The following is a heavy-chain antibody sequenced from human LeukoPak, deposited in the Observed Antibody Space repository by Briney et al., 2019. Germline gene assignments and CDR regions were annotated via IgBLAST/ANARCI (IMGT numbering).Heavy chain of an antibody. D-gene: IGHD3-10*01. CDR3: ARMTTGKFDY. V-gene: IGHV1-3*01. CDR2: TNAANGNT. J-gene: IGHJ4*02. Sequence: GASVKVSCKASGYTFINYAIHWVRQAPGQRLEWMGWTNAANGNTKYSQKFQGRVTITRDTSASTAYMELSSLRSEDTAVYYCARMTTGKFDYWGQGTLVTVSS. CDR1: GYTFINYA.